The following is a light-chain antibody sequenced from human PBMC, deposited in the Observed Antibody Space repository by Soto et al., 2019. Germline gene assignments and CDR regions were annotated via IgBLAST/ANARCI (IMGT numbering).Light chain of an antibody. CDR1: SSDVGAYTS. CDR3: SSYISDNTSYV. J-gene: IGLJ1*01. V-gene: IGLV2-14*01. Sequence: QSALTQPASVSGSPGQSITISCTGTSSDVGAYTSVSWYQHHPDKAPKVMIYEVNKRPSGVSLRFSGSKSGNTASLTISGLQDDDEAHYYCSSYISDNTSYVFGTGTKVTVL. CDR2: EVN.